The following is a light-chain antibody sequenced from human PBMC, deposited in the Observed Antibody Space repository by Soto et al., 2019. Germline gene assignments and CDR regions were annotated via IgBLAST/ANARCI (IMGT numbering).Light chain of an antibody. CDR2: GAS. V-gene: IGKV3-15*01. CDR3: QQYDNWPWT. J-gene: IGKJ1*01. CDR1: QSIGDT. Sequence: EIVMTQSPATLSLSPGERATLSCRASQSIGDTLAWYQQKHGQAPRLLIYGASSRVTGLPARFSGSGSGKDFTLTISSLQSDDFAFYYCQQYDNWPWTFGQGTKVEIK.